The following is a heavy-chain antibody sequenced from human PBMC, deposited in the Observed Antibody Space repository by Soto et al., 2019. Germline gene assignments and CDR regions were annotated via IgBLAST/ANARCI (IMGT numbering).Heavy chain of an antibody. J-gene: IGHJ4*02. CDR3: ARVYLGYSYEKNYHFDY. CDR1: GFTVSSNY. Sequence: GGSLRLSCAASGFTVSSNYMSWVRQAPGKGLEWVSVIYSGGSTYYADSVKGRFTISRDNSKNTLYLQMNSLRAEDTAVYYCARVYLGYSYEKNYHFDYWGQGTLVTVSS. V-gene: IGHV3-66*01. CDR2: IYSGGST. D-gene: IGHD5-18*01.